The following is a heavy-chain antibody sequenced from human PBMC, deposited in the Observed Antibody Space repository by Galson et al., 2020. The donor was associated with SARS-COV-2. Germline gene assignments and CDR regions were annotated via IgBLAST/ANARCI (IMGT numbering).Heavy chain of an antibody. V-gene: IGHV4-38-2*01. D-gene: IGHD3-22*01. Sequence: SQTLSLTCAVSGYSINSDFYWAWIRQPPGKGLEWIGSIHHSGTTYQNPSLKSRVAISLDTSKNQFPLNLSSVTAADTAVYYCARPSSSGDYSVWYFDLWSRGTLVTVSS. J-gene: IGHJ2*01. CDR3: ARPSSSGDYSVWYFDL. CDR2: IHHSGTT. CDR1: GYSINSDFY.